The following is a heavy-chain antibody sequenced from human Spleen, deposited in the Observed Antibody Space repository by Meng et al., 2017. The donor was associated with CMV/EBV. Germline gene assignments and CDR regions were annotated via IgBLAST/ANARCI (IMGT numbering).Heavy chain of an antibody. CDR2: INWNGGST. D-gene: IGHD2-2*01. CDR1: GFTFDDYG. CDR3: ARGSQDIVVVPAATDAFDI. J-gene: IGHJ3*02. Sequence: GGSLRLSCAASGFTFDDYGMSWVRQAPGKGLEWVSGINWNGGSTGYADSVKGRFTVSRDNAKNSLYLQMNSLRAEDTAVYYCARGSQDIVVVPAATDAFDIWGQGTMVTVSS. V-gene: IGHV3-20*04.